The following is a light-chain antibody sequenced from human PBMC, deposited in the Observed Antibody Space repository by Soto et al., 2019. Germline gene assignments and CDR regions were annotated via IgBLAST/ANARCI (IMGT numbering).Light chain of an antibody. Sequence: EIGMTQSPATLSVTPGERATLSCRASQSVSSNLAWYQQKPGQAPRLLIYGASTRATGIPARFSGSGSETVFTLTISSLQSEDSAVYYCQQYNNWPRTFGQGTRLEI. CDR2: GAS. CDR1: QSVSSN. CDR3: QQYNNWPRT. J-gene: IGKJ5*01. V-gene: IGKV3-15*01.